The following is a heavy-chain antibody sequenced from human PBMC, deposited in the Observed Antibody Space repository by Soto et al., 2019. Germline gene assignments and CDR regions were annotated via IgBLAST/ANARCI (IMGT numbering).Heavy chain of an antibody. V-gene: IGHV3-43*01. J-gene: IGHJ4*02. CDR1: GFTFDDYT. CDR2: ISWDGGST. CDR3: AKEVYSSSWLLDY. D-gene: IGHD6-13*01. Sequence: EVQLVESGGVVVQPGGSLRLSCAASGFTFDDYTMHWVRQAPGKGLEWVSLISWDGGSTYYADSVKGRFTISRDNSKNSLYLQMNSLRTEDTALYYCAKEVYSSSWLLDYWGQGTLVTVSS.